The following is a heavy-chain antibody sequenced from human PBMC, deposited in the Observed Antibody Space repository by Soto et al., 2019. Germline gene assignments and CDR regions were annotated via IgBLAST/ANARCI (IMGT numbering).Heavy chain of an antibody. CDR2: ISAYNGNT. CDR1: GYTFTSYG. CDR3: ARERRVYSSSATGWFDP. D-gene: IGHD6-6*01. V-gene: IGHV1-18*01. J-gene: IGHJ5*02. Sequence: ASVKVSCKASGYTFTSYGISWVRQAPGQGLEWMGWISAYNGNTNYAQKLQGRVTMTTDTSTSTAYMELRSLRSDDTAVYYCARERRVYSSSATGWFDPWAREPWSPSPQ.